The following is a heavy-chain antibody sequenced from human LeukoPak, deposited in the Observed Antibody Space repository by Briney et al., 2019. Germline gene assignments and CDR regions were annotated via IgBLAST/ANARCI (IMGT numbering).Heavy chain of an antibody. J-gene: IGHJ4*02. CDR2: INWNGGDT. CDR3: ARDLPQIEY. V-gene: IGHV3-20*04. Sequence: RGSLRLSCAASGFTFDDYDMSWVRQAPGKGLEWVSGINWNGGDTAYADSVKGRFTISRDNAKNSLYLQMNSLRAEDTALYYCARDLPQIEYWGQGTLVTVSS. CDR1: GFTFDDYD. D-gene: IGHD3-22*01.